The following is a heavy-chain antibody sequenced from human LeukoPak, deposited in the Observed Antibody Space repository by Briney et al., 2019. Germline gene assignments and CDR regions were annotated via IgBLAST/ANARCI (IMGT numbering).Heavy chain of an antibody. D-gene: IGHD3-10*01. V-gene: IGHV5-51*01. Sequence: GESLKISCKGSGYSFTSYWIGWVRQMPGKGPEWMGIIYPGDSDTRYSPSFQGQVTISADKSISTAYLQWSSLKASDTAMYYCAGTYYYGSGSPGWFDPWGQGTLVTVSS. CDR3: AGTYYYGSGSPGWFDP. CDR2: IYPGDSDT. J-gene: IGHJ5*02. CDR1: GYSFTSYW.